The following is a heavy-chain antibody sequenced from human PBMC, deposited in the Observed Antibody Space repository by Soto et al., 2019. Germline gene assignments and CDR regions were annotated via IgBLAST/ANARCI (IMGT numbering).Heavy chain of an antibody. D-gene: IGHD6-13*01. CDR3: ARTQGATYSSSWYAWFDP. CDR1: GGSISSGGYS. J-gene: IGHJ5*02. V-gene: IGHV4-30-2*02. Sequence: SETLSLTCAVSGGSISSGGYSWSWIRQPPGKGLEWIGYIYHSGSTYYNPSLKSRVTISVDRSKNQFSLKLSSVTAADTAVYYCARTQGATYSSSWYAWFDPWGQGTLVTVS. CDR2: IYHSGST.